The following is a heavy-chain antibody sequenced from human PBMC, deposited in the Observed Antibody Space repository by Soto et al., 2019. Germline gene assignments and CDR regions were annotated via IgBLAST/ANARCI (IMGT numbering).Heavy chain of an antibody. CDR2: IYYSGST. CDR3: ARAGYCSGGSCYSWYFDL. V-gene: IGHV4-31*03. Sequence: PSETLSLTCTVSGGSISSGGYYWSWIRQHPGKGLEWIGYIYYSGSTYYNPSLKSRVTISVDTSKNQFSLKLSSVTAADTAVYYCARAGYCSGGSCYSWYFDLWGRGTLVTVSS. J-gene: IGHJ2*01. D-gene: IGHD2-15*01. CDR1: GGSISSGGYY.